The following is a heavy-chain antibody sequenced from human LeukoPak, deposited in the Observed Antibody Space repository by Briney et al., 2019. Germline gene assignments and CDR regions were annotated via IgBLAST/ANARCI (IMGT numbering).Heavy chain of an antibody. J-gene: IGHJ4*02. D-gene: IGHD2-2*01. Sequence: SETPSLTCTVSGGSISSGVYYWSWIRQHPGKGLEWIGYIYYSGSTYYNPSLKSRVTISVDTSKNQFSLKLSSVTAADTAVYYCARVLVVPAAVYYFDYWGQGTLVTVSS. V-gene: IGHV4-31*03. CDR2: IYYSGST. CDR3: ARVLVVPAAVYYFDY. CDR1: GGSISSGVYY.